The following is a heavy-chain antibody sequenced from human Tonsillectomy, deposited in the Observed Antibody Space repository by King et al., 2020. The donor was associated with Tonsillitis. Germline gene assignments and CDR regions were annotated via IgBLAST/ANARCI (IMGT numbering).Heavy chain of an antibody. J-gene: IGHJ5*02. Sequence: VQLVESGGGLVQPGGSLRLSCAAAGFTVSNNYMSWVRQAPGKGLEWVSSIYRGGNTYYADSVKGRFTIARDISKNTLYLQMDSLRDDDTAVYYCAREARKNPAYKFDPWGQGTLVTVSS. D-gene: IGHD6-6*01. V-gene: IGHV3-66*01. CDR3: AREARKNPAYKFDP. CDR2: IYRGGNT. CDR1: GFTVSNNY.